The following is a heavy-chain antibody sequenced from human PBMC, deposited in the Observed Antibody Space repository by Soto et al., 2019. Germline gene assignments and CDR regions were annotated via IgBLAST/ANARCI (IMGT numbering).Heavy chain of an antibody. D-gene: IGHD2-2*01. CDR3: ARVPDY. CDR1: GGSISSGGYS. CDR2: IYHSGST. J-gene: IGHJ4*02. V-gene: IGHV4-30-2*01. Sequence: QLQLQESGSGLVKPSQTLSLTCAVSGGSISSGGYSWSWIRQPPGKGLEWIGNIYHSGSTYYNPALKSQVTISVDRSKNHFSLTLSSVTASDTAVYYCARVPDYWLQGTLGTVSS.